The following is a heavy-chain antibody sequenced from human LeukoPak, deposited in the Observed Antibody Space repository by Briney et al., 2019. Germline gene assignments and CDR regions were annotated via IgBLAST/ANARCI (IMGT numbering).Heavy chain of an antibody. CDR2: TYYRSKWYN. CDR3: AREAMATTNQFAP. V-gene: IGHV6-1*01. CDR1: GDSVTSNSAA. J-gene: IGHJ5*02. D-gene: IGHD5-24*01. Sequence: SQTLSLTCAISGDSVTSNSAAWNWIRQSPSRGFEWLGRTYYRSKWYNDFAVSVKSRISINADTSKNQLSLQLNSVTPDDTAVYYCAREAMATTNQFAPWGQGTLVTVSS.